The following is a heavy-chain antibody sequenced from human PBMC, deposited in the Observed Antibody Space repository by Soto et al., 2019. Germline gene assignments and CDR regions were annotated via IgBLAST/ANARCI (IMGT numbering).Heavy chain of an antibody. J-gene: IGHJ4*02. CDR3: ARSAYSFGPPFDY. CDR1: WDSVSSNRVA. V-gene: IGHV6-1*01. Sequence: SQTLSLTCAVSWDSVSSNRVAWNWIRQSPSRGLEWLGRTYYRSKWLYEYAVSVKSRIAISPDTSKNQFSPLLSSMTPDDTAVYYCARSAYSFGPPFDYWGQGTLVTVSS. D-gene: IGHD2-15*01. CDR2: TYYRSKWLY.